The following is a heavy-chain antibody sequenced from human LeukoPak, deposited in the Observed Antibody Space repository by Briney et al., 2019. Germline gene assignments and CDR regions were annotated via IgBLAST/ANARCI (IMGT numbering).Heavy chain of an antibody. CDR2: ISGSGGST. J-gene: IGHJ4*02. Sequence: GGSLRLSCAASGFTFSSYAMHWVRQAPGKGLEWVSAISGSGGSTYYADAVKGRFTISRDNSKNTLYLQMNSLRAEDTAIYYCAKDHGHCGGDCYYFDYWGQGTLVTVSS. D-gene: IGHD2-21*02. V-gene: IGHV3-23*01. CDR3: AKDHGHCGGDCYYFDY. CDR1: GFTFSSYA.